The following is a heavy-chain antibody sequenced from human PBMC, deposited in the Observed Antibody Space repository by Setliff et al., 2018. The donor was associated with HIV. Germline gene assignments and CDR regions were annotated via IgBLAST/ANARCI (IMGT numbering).Heavy chain of an antibody. CDR2: IYYSGST. J-gene: IGHJ6*03. D-gene: IGHD3-10*01. CDR3: ARARGLLPYYYLDV. V-gene: IGHV4-30-4*01. Sequence: TLSLTCTVSGDSIDRSNFFWTWIRQHPGKGLEWIGYIYYSGSTNYNPSLKSRVTISVDTSKNQFSLKLSSVTAADTAVYYCARARGLLPYYYLDVWGKGTTVTVSS. CDR1: GDSIDRSNFF.